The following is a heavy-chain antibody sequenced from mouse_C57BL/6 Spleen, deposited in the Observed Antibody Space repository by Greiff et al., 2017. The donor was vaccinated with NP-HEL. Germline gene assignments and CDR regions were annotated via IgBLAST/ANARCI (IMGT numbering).Heavy chain of an antibody. V-gene: IGHV1-64*01. J-gene: IGHJ2*01. D-gene: IGHD1-1*01. CDR3: AREYYYGSRYYFDY. Sequence: VQLQQPGAELVKPGASVKLSCKASGYTFTSYWMHWVKQRPGQGLEWIGMIHPNSGSTNYNEKFKSKATLTVDKSSSTAYMQLSSLTSEDSAVYYCAREYYYGSRYYFDYWGQGTTLTVSS. CDR2: IHPNSGST. CDR1: GYTFTSYW.